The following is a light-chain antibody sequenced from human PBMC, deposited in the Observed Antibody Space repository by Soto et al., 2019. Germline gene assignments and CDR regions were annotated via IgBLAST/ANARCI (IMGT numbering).Light chain of an antibody. CDR3: SSYTTSSTRV. Sequence: QSVLTQPASVSGSPGQSIAISCSGSSSDLGIYNYVSWYQQHPGKVPKLIIFEVTNRPSGVSNRFSGSKSGNTATLTIPGLQAEDEADYYCSSYTTSSTRVFGTGTKVTVL. CDR2: EVT. J-gene: IGLJ1*01. CDR1: SSDLGIYNY. V-gene: IGLV2-14*01.